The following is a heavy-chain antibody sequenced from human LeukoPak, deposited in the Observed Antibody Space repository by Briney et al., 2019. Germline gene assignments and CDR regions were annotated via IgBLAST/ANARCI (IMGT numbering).Heavy chain of an antibody. V-gene: IGHV1-46*01. D-gene: IGHD3-10*01. CDR3: ASQVRGVLYYYYYGMDV. Sequence: ASVKVSCKASGYTFTSYYMHWVRQAPGQGLEWMGIINPSGGSTTYAQKFQGRVTITADKSTSTAYMELSSLRSEDTAVYYCASQVRGVLYYYYYGMDVWGKGTTVTVSS. J-gene: IGHJ6*04. CDR1: GYTFTSYY. CDR2: INPSGGST.